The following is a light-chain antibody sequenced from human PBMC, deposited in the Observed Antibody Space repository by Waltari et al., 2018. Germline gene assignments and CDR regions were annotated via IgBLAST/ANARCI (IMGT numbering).Light chain of an antibody. CDR2: WAS. Sequence: DLVMTQSPDLLAVSLGVMGATNCQSSQNLLYSSVNKSYFAWYQHKPRQPPKLLIYWASMRVFDVPDRFSGSGSGTDFTLTISRLQAEDVAVYYCQQYFALPQTFGQGTKVEV. V-gene: IGKV4-1*01. CDR3: QQYFALPQT. CDR1: QNLLYSSVNKSY. J-gene: IGKJ1*01.